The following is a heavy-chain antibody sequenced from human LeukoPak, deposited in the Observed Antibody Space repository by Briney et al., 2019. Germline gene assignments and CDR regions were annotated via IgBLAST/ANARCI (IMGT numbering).Heavy chain of an antibody. Sequence: KTSETLSLTCTVSGDSIRSSSYYWGWIRQPPGKGLEWIGSIYYSGNTNYNSSLKSRITMSIDTSTNQFSLKLSSVTAADTAVYYCARQGFFLTAFLNSDNWFDPWGQGTLVTVSS. J-gene: IGHJ5*02. CDR3: ARQGFFLTAFLNSDNWFDP. CDR2: IYYSGNT. V-gene: IGHV4-39*01. CDR1: GDSIRSSSYY. D-gene: IGHD2/OR15-2a*01.